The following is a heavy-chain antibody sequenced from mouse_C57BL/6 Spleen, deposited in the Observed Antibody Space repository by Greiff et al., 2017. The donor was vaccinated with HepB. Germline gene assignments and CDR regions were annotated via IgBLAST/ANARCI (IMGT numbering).Heavy chain of an antibody. CDR2: ISYDGSN. J-gene: IGHJ4*01. CDR1: GYSITSGYY. Sequence: EVKLQESGPGLVKPSQSLSLTCSVTGYSITSGYYWNWIRQFPGNKLEWMGYISYDGSNNYNPSLKNRISITRDTSKNQFFLKLNSVTTEDTATYYCARSSFYYDYDYAMDYWGQGTSVTVSS. D-gene: IGHD2-4*01. CDR3: ARSSFYYDYDYAMDY. V-gene: IGHV3-6*01.